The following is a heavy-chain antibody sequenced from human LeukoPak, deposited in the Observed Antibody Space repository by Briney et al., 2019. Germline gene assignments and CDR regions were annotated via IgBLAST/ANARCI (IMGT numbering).Heavy chain of an antibody. D-gene: IGHD3-10*01. Sequence: GGSLRLSCAASGFTFSNCAMTWVRQAPGKGLQWVSIIGGSGDSIYYADSVKGRFTISRDNSQNTLYLQMNSLSAEDTAVYYCAKGHSGSYSPLFHYWGQGTLVTVSS. V-gene: IGHV3-23*01. CDR3: AKGHSGSYSPLFHY. J-gene: IGHJ4*02. CDR1: GFTFSNCA. CDR2: IGGSGDSI.